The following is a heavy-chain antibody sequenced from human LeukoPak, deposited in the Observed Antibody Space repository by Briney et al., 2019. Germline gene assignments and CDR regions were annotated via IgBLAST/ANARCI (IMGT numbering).Heavy chain of an antibody. CDR1: GYTFTGYY. CDR2: INPNSGGT. CDR3: ARDQGDTAMVNWFDP. Sequence: ASVKVSCKASGYTFTGYYMHWVRQAPGQGLEWMGWINPNSGGTNYAQKFQGRVTMTRDTSISTAYMELSRLRSDDTAVYCCARDQGDTAMVNWFDPWGQGTLVTVSS. D-gene: IGHD5-18*01. V-gene: IGHV1-2*02. J-gene: IGHJ5*02.